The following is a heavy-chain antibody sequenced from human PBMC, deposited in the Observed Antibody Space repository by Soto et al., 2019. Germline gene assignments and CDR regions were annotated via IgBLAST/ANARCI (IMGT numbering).Heavy chain of an antibody. CDR1: GGTFISYA. J-gene: IGHJ6*02. Sequence: QVQLVQSGAELKKPGSSLKVSCKASGGTFISYAISWVRQAPGQGLEWMGGIIPIPGTANYAQKFQGRVTITADESTSTAYMELSSLRSEDTAVYYCARSQGSSTSLEIYYYYYYGMDVWGQGTTVTVSS. CDR2: IIPIPGTA. D-gene: IGHD2-2*01. CDR3: ARSQGSSTSLEIYYYYYYGMDV. V-gene: IGHV1-69*01.